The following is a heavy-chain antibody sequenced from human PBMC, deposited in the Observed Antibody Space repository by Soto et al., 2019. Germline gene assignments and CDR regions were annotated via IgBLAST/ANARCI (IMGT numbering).Heavy chain of an antibody. CDR2: IEPSGGKT. V-gene: IGHV1-46*01. J-gene: IGHJ5*02. D-gene: IGHD3-10*01. Sequence: ASVKVSCKASGYTFTRDQIHWVRQAPGQGLEWVGMIEPSGGKTNYAQKFQGRVTMTRDTSTSTVYMALSSLRSEDTAIYFCGRVMRSLLSITALDTWGQGTLVTVSS. CDR3: GRVMRSLLSITALDT. CDR1: GYTFTRDQ.